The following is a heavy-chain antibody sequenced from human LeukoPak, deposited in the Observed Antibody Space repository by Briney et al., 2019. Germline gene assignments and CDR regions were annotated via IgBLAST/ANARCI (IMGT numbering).Heavy chain of an antibody. D-gene: IGHD6-19*01. J-gene: IGHJ4*02. Sequence: ASVKVSCKASGYTFTWYAMNWLRQAPGQGLEWMGWINPNTGNPTYAQAFTGRFVFSLDTSVSTAYLQISSLNTEDTAVYYCAIDQPVAGVSNFDSWGQGTLVTVSS. CDR3: AIDQPVAGVSNFDS. V-gene: IGHV7-4-1*02. CDR1: GYTFTWYA. CDR2: INPNTGNP.